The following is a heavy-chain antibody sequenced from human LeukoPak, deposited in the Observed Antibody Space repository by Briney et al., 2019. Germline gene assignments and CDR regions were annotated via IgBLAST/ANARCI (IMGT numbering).Heavy chain of an antibody. CDR3: AREHSGYSSSWYVGY. J-gene: IGHJ4*02. V-gene: IGHV4-4*07. Sequence: PSETLSLTCTVSGCSISSYYWSWIRQPAGKGLEWIGRIYTSGSTNYNPSLESRVTMSVDTSKNQSSLKLSSVTATDTAVYYCAREHSGYSSSWYVGYWGQGTLVTVSS. CDR1: GCSISSYY. CDR2: IYTSGST. D-gene: IGHD6-13*01.